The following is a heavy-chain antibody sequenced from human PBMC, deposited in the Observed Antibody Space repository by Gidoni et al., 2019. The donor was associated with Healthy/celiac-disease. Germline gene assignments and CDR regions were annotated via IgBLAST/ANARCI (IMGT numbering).Heavy chain of an antibody. CDR3: ARVIVGSGGSWDNWFDP. Sequence: QVQLQESGPGLVKPSQTLSLTCTVSGGSISTGAYYWSWIRQPPGKGLESSGYIYYSGSTYYNPSLKSRVTISVDTSKIQFSRKLSSVTAADTAVYYCARVIVGSGGSWDNWFDPWGQGTLVTVSS. V-gene: IGHV4-30-4*01. CDR2: IYYSGST. CDR1: GGSISTGAYY. J-gene: IGHJ5*02. D-gene: IGHD2-15*01.